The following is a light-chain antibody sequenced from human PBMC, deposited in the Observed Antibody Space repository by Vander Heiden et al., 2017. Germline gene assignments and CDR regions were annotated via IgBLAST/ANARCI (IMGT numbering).Light chain of an antibody. CDR1: QSVSSN. CDR2: GAS. V-gene: IGKV3-15*01. CDR3: QQCNNWPYT. J-gene: IGKJ2*01. Sequence: EIVMTQSPATLSVSPGERATLSCRASQSVSSNLAWYQQKPGQAPRLLISGASTRATGIPARFSGSGSGTEFTLTISSLQSEDFAVYYCQQCNNWPYTFGQRTKLEIK.